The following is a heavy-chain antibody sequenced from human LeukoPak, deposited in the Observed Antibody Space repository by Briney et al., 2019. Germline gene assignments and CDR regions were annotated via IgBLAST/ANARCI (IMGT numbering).Heavy chain of an antibody. CDR1: GGSISSGDYY. Sequence: PSETLSLTCTVSGGSISSGDYYWSWIRQPPGKGLEWIGYIYYSGSTYYNPSLKSRVTISVDTSKNQFSLKLSSVTAADTAVYYCASGEIDYDILTGYVYFYYGMDVWGQGTTVTVSS. CDR3: ASGEIDYDILTGYVYFYYGMDV. J-gene: IGHJ6*02. CDR2: IYYSGST. V-gene: IGHV4-30-4*01. D-gene: IGHD3-9*01.